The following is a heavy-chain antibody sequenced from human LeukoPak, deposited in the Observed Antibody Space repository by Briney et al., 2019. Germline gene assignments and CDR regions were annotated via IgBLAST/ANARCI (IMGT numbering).Heavy chain of an antibody. V-gene: IGHV3-7*03. CDR1: GSTFTNYW. J-gene: IGHJ4*02. CDR3: ARSSSWYEDYFDY. D-gene: IGHD6-13*01. CDR2: IKQDGGAK. Sequence: GGSLRLSCAASGSTFTNYWMNWLRQAPGKGLEWVANIKQDGGAKNYVDSVKGRFTISRDNAKNSLYLQMNSLRAEDTAVYYCARSSSWYEDYFDYWGQGTLVTVSS.